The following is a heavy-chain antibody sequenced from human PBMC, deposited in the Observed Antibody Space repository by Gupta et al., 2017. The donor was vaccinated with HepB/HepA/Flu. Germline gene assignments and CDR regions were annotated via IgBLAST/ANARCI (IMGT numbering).Heavy chain of an antibody. J-gene: IGHJ4*02. CDR1: GASLSGYF. CDR3: ARRIGGLSDS. CDR2: ITHSGST. D-gene: IGHD3-3*01. V-gene: IGHV4-34*01. Sequence: QVQLQQWGEGLLRPSETLSLTYGVYGASLSGYFWSWIRQSPGKGLEWIGEITHSGSTNYNPSLESRVTISIDTSQNHFSLKLNSLTAADTAVYYCARRIGGLSDSWGQGTLVAVSS.